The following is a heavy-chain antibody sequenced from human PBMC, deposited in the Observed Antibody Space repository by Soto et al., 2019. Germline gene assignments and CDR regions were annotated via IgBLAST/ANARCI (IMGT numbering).Heavy chain of an antibody. CDR2: IKQDGSEK. CDR3: ASAVVGYTFAFDF. CDR1: GFTFSSYW. J-gene: IGHJ3*01. Sequence: GGSLRLSCAASGFTFSSYWMSWVRQAPGKGLEWVANIKQDGSEKYYVYSVKGRFTISIDNAKNSLCLQMNSLRAEVTGVDPCASAVVGYTFAFDFWGQGTMVTVSS. V-gene: IGHV3-7*03. D-gene: IGHD1-26*01.